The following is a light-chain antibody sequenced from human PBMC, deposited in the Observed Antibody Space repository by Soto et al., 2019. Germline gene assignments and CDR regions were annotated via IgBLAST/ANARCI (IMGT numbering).Light chain of an antibody. CDR3: QQYGISPSWT. V-gene: IGKV1-33*01. J-gene: IGKJ1*01. Sequence: DIQMTQSPSSMSASVGDRVTITCQASQNINNYLNWYQQKPGRAPKLLIYDASNLEAGVPSRFRGSGSGTDFTLTISRLETEDFAVYYCQQYGISPSWTFGQGTKVDI. CDR1: QNINNY. CDR2: DAS.